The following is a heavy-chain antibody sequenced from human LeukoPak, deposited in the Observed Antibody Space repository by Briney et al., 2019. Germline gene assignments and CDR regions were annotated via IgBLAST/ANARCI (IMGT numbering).Heavy chain of an antibody. V-gene: IGHV3-30-3*01. J-gene: IGHJ5*02. CDR1: GFTFSSYA. Sequence: GGSLRLSCAASGFTFSSYAMHWVRQAPGKGLEWVAVISYDGSNKYYADSVKGRFTISRDNSKNTLYLQMNSLRAEDTAVYYCARKTGYSSGWYGNWFDPWGQGTLVTVSS. CDR2: ISYDGSNK. CDR3: ARKTGYSSGWYGNWFDP. D-gene: IGHD6-19*01.